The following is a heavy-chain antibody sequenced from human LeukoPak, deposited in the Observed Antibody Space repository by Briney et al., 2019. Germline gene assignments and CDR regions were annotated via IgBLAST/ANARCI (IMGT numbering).Heavy chain of an antibody. V-gene: IGHV3-74*01. CDR1: GFTFSSYW. D-gene: IGHD3-10*01. J-gene: IGHJ4*02. CDR2: INSDGSST. Sequence: GGSLRLSCAASGFTFSSYWMHWVRQAPGKGLVWVSRINSDGSSTSYADSVKGRFTISRDNAKNTLYLQMNILRAEDTAVYYCARDARGDYFDYWGQGTLVTVSS. CDR3: ARDARGDYFDY.